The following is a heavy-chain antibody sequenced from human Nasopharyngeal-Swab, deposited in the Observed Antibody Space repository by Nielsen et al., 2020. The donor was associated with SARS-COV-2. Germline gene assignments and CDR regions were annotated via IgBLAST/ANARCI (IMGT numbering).Heavy chain of an antibody. CDR3: ANAQTD. CDR1: GFTFSSYA. J-gene: IGHJ4*02. Sequence: GESLKISGSASGFTFSSYAMHWVRQAPGKGLEYVSAISSNGGSTYYADSVKGRFTISRDNSKDTLYLQMSSLRAEDTAVYYCANAQTDWGQGTLVTVSS. V-gene: IGHV3-64D*06. CDR2: ISSNGGST. D-gene: IGHD2-21*02.